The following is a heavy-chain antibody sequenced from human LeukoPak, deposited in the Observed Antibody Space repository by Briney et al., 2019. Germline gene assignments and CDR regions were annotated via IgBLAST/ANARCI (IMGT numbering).Heavy chain of an antibody. Sequence: SQTLSLTCTVSGGSISSGGYYWSWIRQPPGKGLEWIGYIYYSGSTYYNPSLKSRVTISVDTSKNQFSLKLSSVTAADTAVYYCARVDILTGYPTDYWGQGTLVTVSS. J-gene: IGHJ4*02. D-gene: IGHD3-9*01. CDR2: IYYSGST. CDR3: ARVDILTGYPTDY. V-gene: IGHV4-30-2*01. CDR1: GGSISSGGYY.